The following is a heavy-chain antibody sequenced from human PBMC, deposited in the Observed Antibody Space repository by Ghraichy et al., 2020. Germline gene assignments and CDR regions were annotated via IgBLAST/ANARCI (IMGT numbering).Heavy chain of an antibody. CDR3: VKECNSGGYGAFFDY. Sequence: GGSLRLSCAASGFTFRNYGMQWVRQAPGKGLEWVAVISDDGSTKFYGDSVKGRFTISRDNYKNTVFLQMNSLRAEDTAVYYCVKECNSGGYGAFFDYWGQGTLVPVPS. V-gene: IGHV3-30*18. CDR2: ISDDGSTK. D-gene: IGHD1-26*01. CDR1: GFTFRNYG. J-gene: IGHJ4*02.